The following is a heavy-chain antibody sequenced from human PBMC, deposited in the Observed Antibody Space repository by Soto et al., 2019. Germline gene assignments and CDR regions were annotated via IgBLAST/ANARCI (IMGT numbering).Heavy chain of an antibody. J-gene: IGHJ6*02. V-gene: IGHV4-4*02. CDR2: IYYSGRT. CDR3: AASYCSGGRCSAYAMDI. CDR1: GASINNGNS. D-gene: IGHD2-15*01. Sequence: QVQLQESGPGLVKPSGTLSLTCAVSGASINNGNSWSWVRQSPGRGLEWIGEIYYSGRTQYNPSLKSRISISVDNPKNQISLKLTSVTAADTARYYCAASYCSGGRCSAYAMDIWGQGTTVIVSS.